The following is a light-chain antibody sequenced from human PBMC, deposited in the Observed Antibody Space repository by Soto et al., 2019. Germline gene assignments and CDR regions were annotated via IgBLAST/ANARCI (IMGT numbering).Light chain of an antibody. CDR1: SANIGAAYN. CDR3: QSYDSSLSGYV. CDR2: GNN. Sequence: QPVLTQPPSVSGAPGQRVTISCTGSSANIGAAYNVDWYQQLPGTAPKLLIYGNNNRPSGVPARFSGSKSGTSASLAIAGLQAEDAGEYYCQSYDSSLSGYVFGTGTKVTVL. J-gene: IGLJ1*01. V-gene: IGLV1-40*01.